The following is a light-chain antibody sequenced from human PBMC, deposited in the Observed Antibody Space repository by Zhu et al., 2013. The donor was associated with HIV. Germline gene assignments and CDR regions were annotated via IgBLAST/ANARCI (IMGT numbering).Light chain of an antibody. V-gene: IGKV1-13*02. J-gene: IGKJ3*01. Sequence: AIQLTQSPSSQSASVGDRVTITCRASQDISSALAWYQQKPGRPPKLLIYDVSRLENGVPSRFSGGGSGADFTLTISSLQPEDFATYYCQQFNGYSATFGPGTKVDI. CDR3: QQFNGYSAT. CDR1: QDISSA. CDR2: DVS.